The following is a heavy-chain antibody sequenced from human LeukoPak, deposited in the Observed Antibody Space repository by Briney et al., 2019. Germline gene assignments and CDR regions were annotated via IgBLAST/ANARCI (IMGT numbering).Heavy chain of an antibody. V-gene: IGHV4-61*01. D-gene: IGHD3-3*01. J-gene: IGHJ3*02. CDR3: ARDRAAPERITIFGVANDAYDI. CDR2: IYYRGST. Sequence: SHTLCLTCAVSVGSLSRGSYYCGLVRQTPGKGLEWVGYIYYRGSTSYKPAVKRLVTISLDTSKQQFSLKLSSQTAADTAVYYLARDRAAPERITIFGVANDAYDIWGQGTMVTVSS. CDR1: VGSLSRGSYY.